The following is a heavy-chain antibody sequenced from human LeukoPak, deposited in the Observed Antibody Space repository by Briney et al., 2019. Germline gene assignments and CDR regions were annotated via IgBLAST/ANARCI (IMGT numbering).Heavy chain of an antibody. Sequence: GVSVRLFCAASSFTFSSYAMSCVRQARGEALECVSAFSGSGGRTYYADSVKGRFTISRDNSKNTLYLQMSSLRAEDTAVYYCAKGGRIQLWLDFNSYFDYWGQGTLVTVSS. CDR2: FSGSGGRT. J-gene: IGHJ4*02. V-gene: IGHV3-23*01. CDR3: AKGGRIQLWLDFNSYFDY. D-gene: IGHD5-18*01. CDR1: SFTFSSYA.